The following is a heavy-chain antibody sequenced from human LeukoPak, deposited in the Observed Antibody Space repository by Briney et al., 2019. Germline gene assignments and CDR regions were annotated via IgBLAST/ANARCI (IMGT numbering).Heavy chain of an antibody. D-gene: IGHD3-3*01. CDR2: IYTSGST. CDR1: GGCISSYF. CDR3: ASNIDDSTGY. Sequence: SETLSLTCTVSGGCISSYFWSWIRQPAGKGLEWIGRIYTSGSTNYNPSLKSRVTMSLDTSKKQFSLKLSSVTAADTAVYYCASNIDDSTGYWGQGTLVTVSS. J-gene: IGHJ4*02. V-gene: IGHV4-4*07.